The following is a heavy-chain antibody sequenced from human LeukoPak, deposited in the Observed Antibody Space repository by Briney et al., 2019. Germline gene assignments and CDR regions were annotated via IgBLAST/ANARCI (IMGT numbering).Heavy chain of an antibody. CDR2: ISPSGGST. Sequence: ASVKVSCKAFGYTFTSNYMHWVRQAPGQGPEWMGVISPSGGSTTYAQKFQGRVTLTRDMSTSTDYLELSSLRSEDTAVYCCARGVPGVYYYYYMDVWGKGTTVTVSS. J-gene: IGHJ6*03. D-gene: IGHD2-8*01. CDR3: ARGVPGVYYYYYMDV. V-gene: IGHV1-46*01. CDR1: GYTFTSNY.